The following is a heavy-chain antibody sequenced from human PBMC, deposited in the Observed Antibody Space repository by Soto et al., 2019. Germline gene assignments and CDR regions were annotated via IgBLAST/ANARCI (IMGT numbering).Heavy chain of an antibody. CDR2: IYYSGST. CDR3: ARSGHCSSTSCYDYYYGMDV. Sequence: ETLSLTCTVSGGSISSYYWSWIRQPPGKGLEWIGYIYYSGSTNYNPSLKSRVTISVDTSKNQFSLKLSSVTAADTAVYYCARSGHCSSTSCYDYYYGMDVWGQGTTVTVYS. V-gene: IGHV4-59*01. CDR1: GGSISSYY. D-gene: IGHD2-2*01. J-gene: IGHJ6*02.